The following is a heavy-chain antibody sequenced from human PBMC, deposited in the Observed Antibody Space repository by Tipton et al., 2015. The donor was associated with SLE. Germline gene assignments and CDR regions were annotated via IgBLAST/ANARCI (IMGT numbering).Heavy chain of an antibody. CDR2: ISGSGGST. Sequence: SLRLSCAASGFTFSSYAMSWVRQAPGKGLEWVSAISGSGGSTYYADSVKGRFTISRDNAKNSLYLQMNSLRAEDTAVYYCARDLGSGWYGYYYGMDVWGQGTTVTVSS. D-gene: IGHD6-19*01. V-gene: IGHV3-23*01. CDR1: GFTFSSYA. J-gene: IGHJ6*02. CDR3: ARDLGSGWYGYYYGMDV.